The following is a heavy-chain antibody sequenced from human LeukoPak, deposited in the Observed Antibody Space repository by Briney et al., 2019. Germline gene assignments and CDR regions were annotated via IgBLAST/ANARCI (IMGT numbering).Heavy chain of an antibody. CDR2: IYYSGST. J-gene: IGHJ5*02. CDR3: ARDREGGIVVVPAAIGWFDP. Sequence: SETLSLTCTVSGGSISSSSYYWGWIRQPPGKGLGWIGYIYYSGSTNYNPSPKSRVTISVDTSKNQFSLKLSSVTAADTAVYYCARDREGGIVVVPAAIGWFDPWGQGTLVTVSS. D-gene: IGHD2-2*02. CDR1: GGSISSSSYY. V-gene: IGHV4-39*07.